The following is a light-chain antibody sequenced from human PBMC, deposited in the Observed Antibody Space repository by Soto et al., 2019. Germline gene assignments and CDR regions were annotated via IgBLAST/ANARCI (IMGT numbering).Light chain of an antibody. V-gene: IGKV3D-20*02. CDR2: GAS. CDR3: QQHSIWPLT. Sequence: IVMTQSPATLSVSPGERATLSCRASQSVSSSYLAWYQQKPGQAPRLLIYGASSRATGIPDRFSGSGSGTDFTLTISRLEPEDFAVYYCQQHSIWPLTFGQGTKVDIK. J-gene: IGKJ1*01. CDR1: QSVSSSY.